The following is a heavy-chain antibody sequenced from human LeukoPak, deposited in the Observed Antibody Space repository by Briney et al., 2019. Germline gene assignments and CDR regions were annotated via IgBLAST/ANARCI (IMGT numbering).Heavy chain of an antibody. Sequence: NSSETLSLTCTVSGGSISSSSYYWGWIRQPPGKGLEWIGSIYYSGSTYYNPSLKSRVTISVDTSKNQFSLKLSSVTAADTAVYYCARLTVTGHFDYWGQGTLVTVSS. J-gene: IGHJ4*02. CDR1: GGSISSSSYY. CDR3: ARLTVTGHFDY. CDR2: IYYSGST. D-gene: IGHD4-11*01. V-gene: IGHV4-39*07.